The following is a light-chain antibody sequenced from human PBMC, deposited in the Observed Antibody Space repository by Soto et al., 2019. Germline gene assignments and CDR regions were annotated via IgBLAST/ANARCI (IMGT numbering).Light chain of an antibody. CDR2: DAS. V-gene: IGLV7-46*01. J-gene: IGLJ3*02. CDR1: TGDVTSAHY. CDR3: FLSYSGTNWV. Sequence: QSVVTQQPSLAVSPGGTVTLTCGSSTGDVTSAHYPSWIQQRLGHAPKTLIYDASNKHSWMPARFSGSLIGGKAALTLSGAQPEDEADYYCFLSYSGTNWVFGGRTKLTVL.